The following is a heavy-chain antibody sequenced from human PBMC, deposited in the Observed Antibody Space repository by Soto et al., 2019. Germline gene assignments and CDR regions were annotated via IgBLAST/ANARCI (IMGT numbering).Heavy chain of an antibody. Sequence: VQLLESGGGLVQPGGSLRLSCAASGFTFSTYAMSWVRQAPGKGLEWVSAISGSGGSTYYADSVKGRFTNSRDNSKNTRYLKMNSLRAEDTAVYYCAKGDYYGSRIPDYWGQGTLVTVSS. V-gene: IGHV3-23*01. J-gene: IGHJ4*02. CDR2: ISGSGGST. CDR3: AKGDYYGSRIPDY. D-gene: IGHD3-10*01. CDR1: GFTFSTYA.